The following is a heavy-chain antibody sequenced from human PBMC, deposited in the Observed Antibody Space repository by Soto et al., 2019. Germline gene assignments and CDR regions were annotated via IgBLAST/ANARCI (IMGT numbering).Heavy chain of an antibody. CDR3: ARVGYYGSGSYYNEGNYYYYGMDV. D-gene: IGHD3-10*01. J-gene: IGHJ6*02. Sequence: GGSLRLSCAASGFTFSSYGMHWVRQAPGKGLEWVAVIWYDGSNKYYADSVKGRFTISRDNSKNTLYLQMNSLRAEDTAVYYCARVGYYGSGSYYNEGNYYYYGMDVWGQGTTVTVSS. V-gene: IGHV3-33*01. CDR2: IWYDGSNK. CDR1: GFTFSSYG.